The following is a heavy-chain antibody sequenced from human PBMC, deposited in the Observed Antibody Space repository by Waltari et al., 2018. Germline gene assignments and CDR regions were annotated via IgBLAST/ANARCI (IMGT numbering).Heavy chain of an antibody. D-gene: IGHD2-15*01. CDR1: GFPFKTFS. CDR2: IFGGGET. V-gene: IGHV3-23*01. Sequence: EVQLLESGGGLVQPGGSLRLFCSASGFPFKTFSMNWVRQAPGKGLEWVSGIFGGGETYYADSVKGRFSISRDNYRNTLYLQISSLRVEDTAVYYCAKDRVPDGIWDIDYLGQGTLVTVSS. CDR3: AKDRVPDGIWDIDY. J-gene: IGHJ4*02.